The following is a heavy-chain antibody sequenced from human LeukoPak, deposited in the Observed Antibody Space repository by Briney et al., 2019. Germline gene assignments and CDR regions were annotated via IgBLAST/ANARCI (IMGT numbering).Heavy chain of an antibody. D-gene: IGHD6-6*01. CDR2: INPNSGGT. CDR3: ARSSLGSSDAFDI. J-gene: IGHJ3*02. CDR1: GYTFTGYY. V-gene: IGHV1-2*04. Sequence: ASVKVSCKASGYTFTGYYMHWVRQAPGQGLEWMGWINPNSGGTNYAQKFQGWVTMTRDTSISTAYMELSRLRSDDTAVYYCARSSLGSSDAFDIWGQGTMVTVSS.